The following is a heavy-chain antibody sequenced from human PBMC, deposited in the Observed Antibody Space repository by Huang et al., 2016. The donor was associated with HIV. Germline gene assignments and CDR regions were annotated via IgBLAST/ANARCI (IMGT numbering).Heavy chain of an antibody. Sequence: EVQLVQSGAEVKKPGESLKISCKGAGFSFTNYWIGWVRQMPGKGLEWMRSIYPGDSDTTYSPSFEGQVTISADKSINTAYLQWSSLKAADSAIYYCARPLLGYTYGYYFDHWCRGTLVTVSS. CDR2: IYPGDSDT. CDR1: GFSFTNYW. V-gene: IGHV5-51*03. D-gene: IGHD5-18*01. CDR3: ARPLLGYTYGYYFDH. J-gene: IGHJ4*02.